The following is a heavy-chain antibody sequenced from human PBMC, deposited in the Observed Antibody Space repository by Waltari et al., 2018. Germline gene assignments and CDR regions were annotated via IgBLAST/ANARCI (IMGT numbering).Heavy chain of an antibody. Sequence: QLQLQESGPGLVKPSETLSLTCTVSGGSISSSSYYWGWFRQPPGKGLEWIGSIYFSGSTYYIPSLKSRVTISVDTPKNQFSLKLSSVTAADTAVYYCARLRFWHGVFDYWGQGTLVTVSS. J-gene: IGHJ4*02. D-gene: IGHD3-3*01. CDR2: IYFSGST. V-gene: IGHV4-39*07. CDR3: ARLRFWHGVFDY. CDR1: GGSISSSSYY.